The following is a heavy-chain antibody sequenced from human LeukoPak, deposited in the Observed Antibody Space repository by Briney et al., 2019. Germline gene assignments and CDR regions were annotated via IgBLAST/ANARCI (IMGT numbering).Heavy chain of an antibody. CDR2: LSSGRSP. Sequence: GGSLRLSCAASGFAISTYAMAWVRQAPGKGLEWISSLSSGRSPSYSDSLEGRLTMSSDNARNTLYLQMDNLRGKDTAMYYCARQLGYCAAGTCYFDSWGRGTQVTVSS. J-gene: IGHJ4*01. CDR1: GFAISTYA. CDR3: ARQLGYCAAGTCYFDS. V-gene: IGHV3-69-1*01. D-gene: IGHD2-8*02.